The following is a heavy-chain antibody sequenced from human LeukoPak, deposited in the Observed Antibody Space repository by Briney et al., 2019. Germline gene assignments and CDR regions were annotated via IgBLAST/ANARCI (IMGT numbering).Heavy chain of an antibody. Sequence: GSLRLSCAASAFTFSSYWMSWVRQAPGKGLEWVANIKQDGNDKYYVDSVKGRFTISRDNAKNSLYLQMNSLRAEDTAVYYCARDTYYYDSSGYYQRRRYFDYWGQGTLVTVSS. CDR3: ARDTYYYDSSGYYQRRRYFDY. V-gene: IGHV3-7*01. J-gene: IGHJ4*02. D-gene: IGHD3-22*01. CDR1: AFTFSSYW. CDR2: IKQDGNDK.